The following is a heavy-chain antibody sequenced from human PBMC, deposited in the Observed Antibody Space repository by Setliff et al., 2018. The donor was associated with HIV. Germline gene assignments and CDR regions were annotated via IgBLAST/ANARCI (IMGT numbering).Heavy chain of an antibody. V-gene: IGHV3-33*01. CDR3: ARDPLLFLEWLSPGYPFDY. CDR2: IWADEITK. D-gene: IGHD3-3*01. CDR1: GFTFSPYA. Sequence: GGSLRLSCATSGFTFSPYAIHWVRQAPGMGLEWVAMIWADEITKFYADSVKGRFTISRDNSKNTLFLQMNSLRGDDTAVYYCARDPLLFLEWLSPGYPFDYWGQGTLVTVSS. J-gene: IGHJ4*02.